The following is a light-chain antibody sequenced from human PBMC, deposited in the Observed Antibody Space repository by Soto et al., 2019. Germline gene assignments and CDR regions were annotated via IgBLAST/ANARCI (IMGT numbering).Light chain of an antibody. CDR1: QSLLLSNGYNY. Sequence: DIVMTQSPLSLPVTPGEPASISCRSSQSLLLSNGYNYLDWYLQKPGQSPQLLIYLGSNRASGVPDRVSGSGSGTDFTLRISRVEAEDVGVYYCMQALQTPRAFGPGTKVDIK. V-gene: IGKV2-28*01. CDR3: MQALQTPRA. J-gene: IGKJ3*01. CDR2: LGS.